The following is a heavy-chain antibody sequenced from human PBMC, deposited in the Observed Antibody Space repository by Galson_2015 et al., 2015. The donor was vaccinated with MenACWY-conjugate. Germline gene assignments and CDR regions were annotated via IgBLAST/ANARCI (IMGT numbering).Heavy chain of an antibody. J-gene: IGHJ4*02. V-gene: IGHV3-74*01. Sequence: SLRLSCAASGFTFSSCWMHWVRQAPGKGLVWVSRINSDGSSTSYADSVKGRFTISRDNAKNTLYLQMNSLRAQDTAVYYCARAYYYDSSGYYFSPYYFDYWGQGTLVTVSS. CDR2: INSDGSST. CDR3: ARAYYYDSSGYYFSPYYFDY. CDR1: GFTFSSCW. D-gene: IGHD3-22*01.